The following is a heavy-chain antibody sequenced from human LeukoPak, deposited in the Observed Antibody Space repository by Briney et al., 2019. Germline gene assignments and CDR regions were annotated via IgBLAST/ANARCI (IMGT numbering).Heavy chain of an antibody. CDR2: IIPIFGTA. Sequence: SVKVSCKASGGTFSSYAISWVRQAPGQGLEWMGGIIPIFGTANYAQKFQGRVTITTDESTSTAYMELSSLRSEDTAVYYCAVRGSAPLFGYYYYYMDVWGKGTTVTVSS. CDR3: AVRGSAPLFGYYYYYMDV. CDR1: GGTFSSYA. V-gene: IGHV1-69*05. D-gene: IGHD3-10*01. J-gene: IGHJ6*03.